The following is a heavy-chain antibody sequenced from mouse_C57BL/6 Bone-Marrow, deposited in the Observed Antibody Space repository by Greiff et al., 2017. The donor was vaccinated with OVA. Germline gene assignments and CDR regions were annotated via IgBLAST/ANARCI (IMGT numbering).Heavy chain of an antibody. V-gene: IGHV1-75*01. CDR2: IFPGGGST. J-gene: IGHJ4*01. Sequence: QVQLKQSGPELVKPGASVKISCKASGYTFTDYYINWVKQRPGQGLEWIGWIFPGGGSTYYNEKFKGKATLTVDTSSSTAYMLLSSLTSEDSAVYFCAGNIYYCGNNYHHYAMDYWGQGTSVTVSS. D-gene: IGHD1-1*01. CDR3: AGNIYYCGNNYHHYAMDY. CDR1: GYTFTDYY.